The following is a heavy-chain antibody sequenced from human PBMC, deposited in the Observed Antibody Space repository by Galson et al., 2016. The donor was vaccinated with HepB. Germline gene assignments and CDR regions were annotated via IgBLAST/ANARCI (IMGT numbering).Heavy chain of an antibody. J-gene: IGHJ4*02. Sequence: SLRLSCAASGFTFSSYETIWVRQASGRGLEWVSYISSSGSDIYYTESVRGRFTISRDNVDNSLYLQINSLSAEDTAVYYCARDRGGTYSNCFDYWGQGTMVTVSS. CDR2: ISSSGSDI. D-gene: IGHD1-26*01. CDR1: GFTFSSYE. CDR3: ARDRGGTYSNCFDY. V-gene: IGHV3-48*03.